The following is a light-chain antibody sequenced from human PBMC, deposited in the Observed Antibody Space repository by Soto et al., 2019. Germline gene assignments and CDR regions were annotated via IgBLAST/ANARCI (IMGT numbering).Light chain of an antibody. Sequence: DIQISQSPSTLSASVGDRVTITCRASQSISSWLAWYQQKPGKAPKLLIYDASSLESGVPSRFSGSGSGTEFTLTISSLQPDDFATYYCQQYNSHSGTFGQGTKVDIK. CDR1: QSISSW. V-gene: IGKV1-5*01. CDR2: DAS. J-gene: IGKJ1*01. CDR3: QQYNSHSGT.